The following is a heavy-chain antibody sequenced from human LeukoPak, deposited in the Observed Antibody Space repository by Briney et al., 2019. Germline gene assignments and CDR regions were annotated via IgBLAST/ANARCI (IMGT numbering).Heavy chain of an antibody. Sequence: PSETLSLTCAVYGGSFSGYYWSWIRQPPGKGLEWIGEINHSGSTNYNPSLKSRVTISVDTSKNQFSLKLSSVTAADTAVYYCAKLYGSGSYYLPPNWFDPWGQGTLVTVSS. CDR2: INHSGST. CDR1: GGSFSGYY. D-gene: IGHD3-10*01. V-gene: IGHV4-34*01. J-gene: IGHJ5*02. CDR3: AKLYGSGSYYLPPNWFDP.